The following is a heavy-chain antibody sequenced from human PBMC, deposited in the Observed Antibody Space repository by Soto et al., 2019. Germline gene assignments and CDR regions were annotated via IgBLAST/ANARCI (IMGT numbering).Heavy chain of an antibody. CDR1: GFTFSSYS. J-gene: IGHJ6*02. D-gene: IGHD3-16*01. V-gene: IGHV3-48*01. CDR3: ARDHYDYDWEIGGMDV. CDR2: ISSSSSTI. Sequence: SGGSLRLSCAASGFTFSSYSMNWVRQAPGKGLEWVSYISSSSSTIYYADSVKGRFTISRDNAKNSLYLQMNSLRAEDTAVYYCARDHYDYDWEIGGMDVWGQGTTVTVSS.